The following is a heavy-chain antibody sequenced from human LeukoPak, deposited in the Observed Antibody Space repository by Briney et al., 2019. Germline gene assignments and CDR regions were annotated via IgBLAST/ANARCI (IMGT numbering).Heavy chain of an antibody. J-gene: IGHJ4*02. V-gene: IGHV3-33*06. CDR1: GFTFSSYG. Sequence: GRSLRLSCAASGFTFSSYGMHWVRQAPGKGLEWVAVIWYDGSNKYYADSVKGRFTISRNNSKNTLYLQMNSLRAEDTAVYYCAKDGYCSSTSCSYYFDYWGQGTLVTVSS. CDR3: AKDGYCSSTSCSYYFDY. D-gene: IGHD2-2*03. CDR2: IWYDGSNK.